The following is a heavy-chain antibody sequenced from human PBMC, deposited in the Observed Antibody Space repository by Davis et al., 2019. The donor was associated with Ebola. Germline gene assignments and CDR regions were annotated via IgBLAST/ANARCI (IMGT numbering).Heavy chain of an antibody. V-gene: IGHV3-21*01. CDR2: ISSDSDYI. J-gene: IGHJ4*02. CDR3: ATDPYGGNPQSADY. Sequence: GESLKISCAASGFTFSTYSMSWVRQAPGKGLEWVSSISSDSDYIYYADSAKGRFTISRDNAKNSLYLQMNSLRAEDTAVYYCATDPYGGNPQSADYWGQGSLVTVSS. D-gene: IGHD3-16*01. CDR1: GFTFSTYS.